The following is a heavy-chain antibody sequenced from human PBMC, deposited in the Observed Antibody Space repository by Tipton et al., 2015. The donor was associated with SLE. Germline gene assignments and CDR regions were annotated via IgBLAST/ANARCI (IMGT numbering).Heavy chain of an antibody. J-gene: IGHJ3*02. CDR2: IYHSGST. V-gene: IGHV4-38-2*02. CDR3: ARGQSTPIVLMVYAPAAFDI. CDR1: GYSISSGFY. Sequence: TLSLTCTVSGYSISSGFYWGWIRQPPGKGLEWIGNIYHSGSTFYNPSLKSRVTISVDTSKNQFSLKLSSVTAADTAVYYCARGQSTPIVLMVYAPAAFDIWGQGTMVTVSS. D-gene: IGHD2-8*01.